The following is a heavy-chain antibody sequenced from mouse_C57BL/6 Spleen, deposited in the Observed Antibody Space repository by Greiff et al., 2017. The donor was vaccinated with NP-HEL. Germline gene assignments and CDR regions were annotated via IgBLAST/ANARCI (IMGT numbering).Heavy chain of an antibody. CDR2: ISSGGSYT. CDR3: ARQGSSGRSMDY. J-gene: IGHJ4*01. V-gene: IGHV5-6*01. CDR1: GFTFSSYG. Sequence: EVQGVESGGDLVKPGGSLKLSCAASGFTFSSYGMSWVRQTPDKRLEWVATISSGGSYTYYPDSVKGRFTISRDNAKNTLYLQMCSLKSEDTAMYYCARQGSSGRSMDYWGQGTSVTVSS. D-gene: IGHD3-2*02.